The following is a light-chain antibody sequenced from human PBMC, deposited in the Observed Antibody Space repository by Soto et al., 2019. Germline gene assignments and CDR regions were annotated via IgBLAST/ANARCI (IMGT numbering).Light chain of an antibody. CDR1: SSDVGGYNY. CDR3: TSYTSSTSGV. CDR2: EVS. J-gene: IGLJ3*02. V-gene: IGLV2-14*01. Sequence: QSVLTQPASVSGSPGQSITISCTGTSSDVGGYNYVSWYQHHPGKAPKLMIYEVSNRPSGLSNRYSGSKSGNTASLTISGLQAEDEADYYCTSYTSSTSGVFGGGTKLTVL.